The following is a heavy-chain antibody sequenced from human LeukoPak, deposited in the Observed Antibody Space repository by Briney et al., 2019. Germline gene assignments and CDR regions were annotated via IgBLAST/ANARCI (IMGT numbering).Heavy chain of an antibody. J-gene: IGHJ6*02. D-gene: IGHD4-23*01. CDR3: RWYYYYYGMDV. V-gene: IGHV4-34*01. CDR2: INHSGST. CDR1: GGSFSGYY. Sequence: SETLSLTCAVYGGSFSGYYWSWIRQPPGKGLEWIGEINHSGSTNYNPSLKSRVTISVDTSKNQFSLKLSSVTAADTAVYYCRWYYYYYGMDVWGQGTTVTASS.